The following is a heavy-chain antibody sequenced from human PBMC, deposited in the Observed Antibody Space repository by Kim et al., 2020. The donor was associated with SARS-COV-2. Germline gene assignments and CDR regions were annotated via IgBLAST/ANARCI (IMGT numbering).Heavy chain of an antibody. CDR2: IRSKAYGGTT. Sequence: GGSLRLSCTASGFTFGDYAMSWFRQAPGKGLEWVGFIRSKAYGGTTEYAASVKGRFTISRDDSKSIAYLQMNSLKTEDTAVYYCTRGVVPGIVVVPAANLDYWGQGTLVTVSS. J-gene: IGHJ4*02. CDR3: TRGVVPGIVVVPAANLDY. V-gene: IGHV3-49*03. CDR1: GFTFGDYA. D-gene: IGHD2-2*01.